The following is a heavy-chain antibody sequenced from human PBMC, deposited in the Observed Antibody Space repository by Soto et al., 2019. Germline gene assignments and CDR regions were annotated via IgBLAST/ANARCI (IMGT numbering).Heavy chain of an antibody. Sequence: GESLKIYCKGSGYSFTSYWIGWVRQMPGKGLEWMGIIYPGDSDTRYSPSFQGQVTISADKSISTAYLQWSSLKASDTAMYYCARHHIAVAGTRYFDYWGQGTLVTVSS. CDR3: ARHHIAVAGTRYFDY. V-gene: IGHV5-51*01. CDR1: GYSFTSYW. J-gene: IGHJ4*02. CDR2: IYPGDSDT. D-gene: IGHD6-19*01.